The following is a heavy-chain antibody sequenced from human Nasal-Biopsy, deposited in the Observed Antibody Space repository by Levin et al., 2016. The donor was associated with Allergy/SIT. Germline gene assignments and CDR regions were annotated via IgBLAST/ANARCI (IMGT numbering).Heavy chain of an antibody. J-gene: IGHJ2*01. V-gene: IGHV3-7*03. CDR2: IDQEGSEK. D-gene: IGHD6-19*01. CDR1: GLILRNHW. Sequence: GGSLRLSCEGSGLILRNHWMTWVRQVPGKGLEWVATIDQEGSEKYYLDSVKGRFTISRQNAWNSMNLQMSDLRVEDTAMYYCVRPPGKWLDWYFDLWGRGTLVTVSS. CDR3: VRPPGKWLDWYFDL.